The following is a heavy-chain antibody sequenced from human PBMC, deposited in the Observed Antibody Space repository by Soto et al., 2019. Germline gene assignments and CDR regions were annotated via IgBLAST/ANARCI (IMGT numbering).Heavy chain of an antibody. CDR1: GGSFSGYY. Sequence: SETLSLTCAVCGGSFSGYYWSWIRQPPGKGLEWIGEINHSGSTNYNPSLKSRVTISVDTSKNQFSLKLSSVTAADTAVYYCARRPYYYGPQFDYWGQGTLVTVSS. CDR2: INHSGST. D-gene: IGHD3-10*01. V-gene: IGHV4-34*01. CDR3: ARRPYYYGPQFDY. J-gene: IGHJ4*02.